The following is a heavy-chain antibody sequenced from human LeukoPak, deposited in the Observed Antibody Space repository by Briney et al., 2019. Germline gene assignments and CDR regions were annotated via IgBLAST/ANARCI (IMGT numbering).Heavy chain of an antibody. Sequence: PSEALSLTCTVSGGSISYYYWSWIRQSPGKGLEWIGYIYYSGTTNYNPSLKSRVTISVDTSKNQFSLQLRSVTAADTAVYYCAREDPQTTVPEGMDVWGQGTTVTVSS. CDR2: IYYSGTT. CDR1: GGSISYYY. V-gene: IGHV4-59*01. CDR3: AREDPQTTVPEGMDV. D-gene: IGHD4-17*01. J-gene: IGHJ6*02.